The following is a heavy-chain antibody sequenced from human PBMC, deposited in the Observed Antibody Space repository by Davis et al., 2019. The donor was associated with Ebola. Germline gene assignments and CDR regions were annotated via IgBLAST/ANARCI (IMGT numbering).Heavy chain of an antibody. D-gene: IGHD6-19*01. CDR1: GFTVSSNH. V-gene: IGHV3-53*05. CDR2: IYDQST. CDR3: ATTQWLREFDN. J-gene: IGHJ4*02. Sequence: GGSLSPSGPPSGFTVSSNHMSWVRQPPGKGRGWASVIYDQSTAYADSVRGRFIISRDKSNNTLYLEMNSLRVDDTAVYYCATTQWLREFDNWGQGTLVTVSS.